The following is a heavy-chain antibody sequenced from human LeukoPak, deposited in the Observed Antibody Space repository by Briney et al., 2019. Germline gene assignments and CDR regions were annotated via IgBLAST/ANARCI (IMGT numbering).Heavy chain of an antibody. V-gene: IGHV1-69*02. CDR2: IIPILGIA. Sequence: GSSVKVSCKASGGTFSSYTISWVRQAPGQGLEWMGRIIPILGIANYAQKFQGRVTITADNSTSTAYMELSSLRSEDTAVYYCASGPSRGGGDYWGQGTLVTVSS. J-gene: IGHJ4*02. CDR1: GGTFSSYT. CDR3: ASGPSRGGGDY. D-gene: IGHD3-16*01.